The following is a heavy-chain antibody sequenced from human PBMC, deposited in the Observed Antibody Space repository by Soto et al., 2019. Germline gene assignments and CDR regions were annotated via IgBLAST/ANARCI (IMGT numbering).Heavy chain of an antibody. CDR1: GGSVTSHH. J-gene: IGHJ5*02. CDR3: AKGDNLGPKTGYAFDP. D-gene: IGHD5-12*01. CDR2: TSYTGNT. V-gene: IGHV4-59*02. Sequence: SETLSLTCFVSGGSVTSHHWSWIRQFPGQGLEWIAYTSYTGNTNYNPSLQSRVTISLDTSNNQFSLQLNSVTPEDTAVYFCAKGDNLGPKTGYAFDPWGQGIMVTVSS.